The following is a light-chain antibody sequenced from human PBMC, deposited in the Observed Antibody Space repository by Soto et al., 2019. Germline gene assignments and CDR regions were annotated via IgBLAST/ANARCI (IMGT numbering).Light chain of an antibody. CDR3: QQYNIYS. Sequence: EILMTQNNSTLSASVGDRFSVTCRASQTISNWLAWYQQKPGTAPKVLIYHASNLQSGVPSRFSGSGSGTEFTLTISRLQPDDFATYYFQQYNIYSFGQ. V-gene: IGKV1-5*01. CDR1: QTISNW. J-gene: IGKJ1*01. CDR2: HAS.